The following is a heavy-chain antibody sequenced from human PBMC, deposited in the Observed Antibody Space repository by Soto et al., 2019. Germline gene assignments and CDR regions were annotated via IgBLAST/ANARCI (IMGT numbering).Heavy chain of an antibody. Sequence: ASVKVSCKASGYTFTSYAMHWVRQAPGQRLEWMGWINAGNGNTKYAQKFQGRVTMTTDTSPSTAYMELRSLRSDDTAVYYCARDKGSRHIHFDYSGQGTLVTVSS. CDR1: GYTFTSYA. CDR3: ARDKGSRHIHFDY. V-gene: IGHV1-3*01. D-gene: IGHD2-21*01. CDR2: INAGNGNT. J-gene: IGHJ4*02.